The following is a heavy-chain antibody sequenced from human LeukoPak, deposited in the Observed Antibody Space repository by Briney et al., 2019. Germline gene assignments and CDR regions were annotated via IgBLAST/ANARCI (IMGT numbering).Heavy chain of an antibody. V-gene: IGHV4-39*01. Sequence: PSETLSLTCTVSGDSISSSSSYWGWIRQPPGKGLEWIGSIYYSGSTYYNPSLKSRVTISVDTSKNQFSLKMRSVTAADTAVYYCARPTSKLGSFDYWGQGTLVTVSS. CDR3: ARPTSKLGSFDY. J-gene: IGHJ4*02. CDR2: IYYSGST. CDR1: GDSISSSSSY. D-gene: IGHD2/OR15-2a*01.